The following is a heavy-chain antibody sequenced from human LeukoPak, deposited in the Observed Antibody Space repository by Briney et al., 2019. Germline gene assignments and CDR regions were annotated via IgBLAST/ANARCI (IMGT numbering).Heavy chain of an antibody. Sequence: GKSLKISCKGSEYTFTDYWIAWVRQMPGKGLDWMGIIYPADSDTRYSPSFEGQVTISTDKSISTAYLQWSSLKASDSAIYYCVKGFSGTYYGMDVWGQGTTVTVSS. J-gene: IGHJ6*02. CDR2: IYPADSDT. V-gene: IGHV5-51*01. CDR1: EYTFTDYW. CDR3: VKGFSGTYYGMDV. D-gene: IGHD3-10*01.